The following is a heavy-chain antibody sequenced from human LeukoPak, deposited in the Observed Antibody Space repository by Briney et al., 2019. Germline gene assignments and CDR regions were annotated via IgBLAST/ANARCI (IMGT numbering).Heavy chain of an antibody. D-gene: IGHD4-17*01. CDR2: ISGDGGST. CDR3: AKDNGDYGDYYFDY. CDR1: GFTFDDCA. J-gene: IGHJ4*02. V-gene: IGHV3-43*02. Sequence: GGSLRLSCAASGFTFDDCAMHWVRHAPGKGLEWVSLISGDGGSTYYVDSVKGRFTISRDNSKNSLYLQMNSLTTEDTALYYCAKDNGDYGDYYFDYWGQGTLVTVSS.